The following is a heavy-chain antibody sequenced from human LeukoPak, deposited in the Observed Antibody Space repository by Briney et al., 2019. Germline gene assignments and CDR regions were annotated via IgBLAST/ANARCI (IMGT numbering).Heavy chain of an antibody. CDR1: GYTLTELS. J-gene: IGHJ6*02. Sequence: ASVKVSCKVSGYTLTELSMHWVRQAPGKGLEWMGGFDPEDGETIYAQKFQGRVTMTEDTSTDTAYMELSSLRSEDTAVYYCARGKTKYCSSTSCLDLDVWGQGTTVTVSS. D-gene: IGHD2-2*01. CDR2: FDPEDGET. CDR3: ARGKTKYCSSTSCLDLDV. V-gene: IGHV1-24*01.